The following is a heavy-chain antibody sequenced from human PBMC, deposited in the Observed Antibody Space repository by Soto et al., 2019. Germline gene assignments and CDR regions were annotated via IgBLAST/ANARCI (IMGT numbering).Heavy chain of an antibody. CDR2: IDPSDSQT. J-gene: IGHJ4*02. Sequence: GESLKISCKGSGCSFAGYWITWVRQKPGKGLEWMGRIDPSDSQTYYSPSFRGHVTISATKSITTVFLQWSSLRASDTAMYYCARQIYDSDTGPNFQYYFDSWGQGTPVTVSS. CDR1: GCSFAGYW. V-gene: IGHV5-10-1*01. D-gene: IGHD3-22*01. CDR3: ARQIYDSDTGPNFQYYFDS.